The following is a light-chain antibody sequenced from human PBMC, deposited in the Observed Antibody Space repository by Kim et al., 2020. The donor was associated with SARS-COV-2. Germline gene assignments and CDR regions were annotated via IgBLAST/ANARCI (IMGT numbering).Light chain of an antibody. CDR2: CDS. Sequence: PRITAWVTWSGTNIGSKSVHWYQQRPGQAPVLVIYCDSDRPSGIPERFSGSNSGTTATLTISRVEAGDEADYYCQVWDSSIDPVVFGGGTQLTVL. V-gene: IGLV3-21*04. CDR1: NIGSKS. J-gene: IGLJ2*01. CDR3: QVWDSSIDPVV.